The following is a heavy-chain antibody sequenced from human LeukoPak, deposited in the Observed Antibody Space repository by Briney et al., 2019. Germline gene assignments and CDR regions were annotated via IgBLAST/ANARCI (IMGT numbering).Heavy chain of an antibody. Sequence: PGGSLRLSCAASGFTFRKHYISWIRQAPGRGPEWVAYIGASGSTRYYRDSVNGRFTISRDNAKNSLHLQMNSLRAEDTAVYYCAKDLREWYYDPNGNYFSYGMDVWGQGTTVVVSS. J-gene: IGHJ6*02. CDR2: IGASGSTR. CDR1: GFTFRKHY. V-gene: IGHV3-11*01. D-gene: IGHD3-22*01. CDR3: AKDLREWYYDPNGNYFSYGMDV.